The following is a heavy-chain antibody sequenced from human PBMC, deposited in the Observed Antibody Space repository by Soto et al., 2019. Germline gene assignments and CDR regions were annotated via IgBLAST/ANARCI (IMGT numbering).Heavy chain of an antibody. D-gene: IGHD6-19*01. J-gene: IGHJ4*02. CDR2: ISYDGSNK. CDR1: GFTFSSYA. CDR3: ARDYEQGDPYSSGWYPNFDY. Sequence: GGSLRLSCAASGFTFSSYAMHWVRQAPGKGLEWVAVISYDGSNKYYADSVKGRFTISRDNSKNTLYLQMNSMRAEDTAVYYCARDYEQGDPYSSGWYPNFDYWGQGTLVTVSS. V-gene: IGHV3-30-3*01.